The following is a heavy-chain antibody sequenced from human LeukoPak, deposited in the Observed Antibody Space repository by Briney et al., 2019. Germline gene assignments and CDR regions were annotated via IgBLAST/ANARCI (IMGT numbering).Heavy chain of an antibody. Sequence: SQTLSLTCSVSGASISSHYGSWIRQPPGKVLGWVGSFYYIVNPKYKTSLESQATISLDTSNNQSTRQPSSRTGADTAMYYGARGGEGFCRHESYGGWFDPWGQGTLVTVSS. CDR1: GASISSHY. D-gene: IGHD4/OR15-4a*01. V-gene: IGHV4-59*11. CDR3: ARGGEGFCRHESYGGWFDP. CDR2: FYYIVNP. J-gene: IGHJ5*02.